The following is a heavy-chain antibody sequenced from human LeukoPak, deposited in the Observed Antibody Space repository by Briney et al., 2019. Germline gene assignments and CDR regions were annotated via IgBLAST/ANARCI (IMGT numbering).Heavy chain of an antibody. CDR1: GYTFTSYD. D-gene: IGHD3-10*01. CDR3: ARGRYYYGSGSYSPIDY. CDR2: MNPNSGDT. Sequence: ASVKVSCKASGYTFTSYDINWVRQATGQGLEWMGWMNPNSGDTGYAQKFQGRVTMTRNTSISTAYMELSSLRSEDTAVYYCARGRYYYGSGSYSPIDYWGQGTLVTVCS. V-gene: IGHV1-8*01. J-gene: IGHJ4*02.